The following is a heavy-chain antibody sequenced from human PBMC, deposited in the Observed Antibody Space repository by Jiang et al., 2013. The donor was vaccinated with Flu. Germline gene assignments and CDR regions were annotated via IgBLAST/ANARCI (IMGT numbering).Heavy chain of an antibody. J-gene: IGHJ4*02. Sequence: PGLLKPSETLSLNCTVSGGSISSSTYYWGWIRQPPGKGLEWIGSVYYSGTTYYNPSLTSRVTISADMSKNQFSLKLSSVTAADTAVYFCARLGQWHIYYFDFWGQGTLVTVSS. CDR1: GGSISSSTYY. CDR3: ARLGQWHIYYFDF. D-gene: IGHD6-19*01. CDR2: VYYSGTT. V-gene: IGHV4-39*01.